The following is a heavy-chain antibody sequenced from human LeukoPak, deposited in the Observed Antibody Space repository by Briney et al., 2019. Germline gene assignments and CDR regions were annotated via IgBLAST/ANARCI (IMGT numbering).Heavy chain of an antibody. CDR2: IYYSGGT. Sequence: PSETLSLTCTVTGDSISSYYWSWIRQPPGKGLEWIGYIYYSGGTDYNPSLKSRVTISVDTSKNQFSLKLRSVTAPDTAVYYCARHVTISGPYDASDIWGQGTMVTVSP. V-gene: IGHV4-59*08. J-gene: IGHJ3*02. CDR3: ARHVTISGPYDASDI. CDR1: GDSISSYY. D-gene: IGHD5-24*01.